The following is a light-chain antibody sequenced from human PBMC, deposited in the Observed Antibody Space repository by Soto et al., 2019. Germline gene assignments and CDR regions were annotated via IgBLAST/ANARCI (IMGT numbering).Light chain of an antibody. V-gene: IGLV1-44*01. J-gene: IGLJ2*01. CDR2: SNN. CDR3: AAWDDSLNGVV. CDR1: SSNIGSNT. Sequence: QSVLTQQPSASGTPGQRVTISCSGSSSNIGSNTVNWYQQLPGTAPKLLIYSNNHRPSGVPDRVSGSKSGTSASLAISGLQSEDEADYYCAAWDDSLNGVVFGGGTKLTVL.